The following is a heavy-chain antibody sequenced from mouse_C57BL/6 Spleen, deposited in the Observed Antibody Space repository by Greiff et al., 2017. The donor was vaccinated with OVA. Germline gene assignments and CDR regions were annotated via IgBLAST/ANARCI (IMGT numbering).Heavy chain of an antibody. Sequence: QVQLQQSGPGLVQPSQSLSITCTVSGFSLTSYGVHWVRQSPGKGLEWLGVIWSGGSTDYNAAFISRLSISKDNSKGQVFFKMNSLQADDTAIYYCAREGGLLLAWFAYWGQGTLVTVSA. D-gene: IGHD2-3*01. CDR1: GFSLTSYG. V-gene: IGHV2-2*01. J-gene: IGHJ3*01. CDR3: AREGGLLLAWFAY. CDR2: IWSGGST.